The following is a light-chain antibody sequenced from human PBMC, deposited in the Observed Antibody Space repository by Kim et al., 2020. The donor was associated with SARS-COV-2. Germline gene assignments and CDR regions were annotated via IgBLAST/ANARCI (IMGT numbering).Light chain of an antibody. Sequence: ASTGDRVTITCRASEDLNRNLAWYQQTPGKVPKLLIHTTFILQSGVPSRFSGSESGTDFTLTISGLQSVDFGTYYCLQYNSYPWVFGQGTKVDIK. V-gene: IGKV1-8*01. CDR3: LQYNSYPWV. CDR2: TTF. CDR1: EDLNRN. J-gene: IGKJ1*01.